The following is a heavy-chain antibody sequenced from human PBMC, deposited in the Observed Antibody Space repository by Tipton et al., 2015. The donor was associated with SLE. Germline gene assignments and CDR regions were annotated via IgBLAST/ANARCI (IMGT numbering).Heavy chain of an antibody. CDR1: GGSISSYY. D-gene: IGHD2-2*01. CDR2: IYYSGST. CDR3: ARVPAVYYYYMDV. Sequence: ILSLTCTVSGGSISSYYWSWIRQPPGKGLEWIGYIYYSGSTNYNPSLKSRVTISVDTSKNQFSLKLSSVTAADTAVYYCARVPAVYYYYMDVWGKGTTVTVSS. J-gene: IGHJ6*03. V-gene: IGHV4-59*01.